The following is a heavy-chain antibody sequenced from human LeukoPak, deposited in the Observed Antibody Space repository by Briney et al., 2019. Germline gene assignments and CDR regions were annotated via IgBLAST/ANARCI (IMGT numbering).Heavy chain of an antibody. Sequence: GGSLRLSCAASGFTFDDHGMSWARQAPGKGLEWVANIKEDGSTKHYVDSVKGRFTISRDNAKNSLSLQMNYLRVEDTAVYYCATSDDSAATYWGQGTLVTVSS. CDR1: GFTFDDHG. V-gene: IGHV3-7*01. CDR3: ATSDDSAATY. D-gene: IGHD6-25*01. J-gene: IGHJ4*01. CDR2: IKEDGSTK.